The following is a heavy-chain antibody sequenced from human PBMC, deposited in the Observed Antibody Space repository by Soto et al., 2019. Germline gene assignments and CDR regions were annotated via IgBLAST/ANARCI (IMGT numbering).Heavy chain of an antibody. V-gene: IGHV4-59*01. CDR1: GGSISIYY. Sequence: PSETLSLTCTVSGGSISIYYWSWIRQPPGKGLEWIGYIYYSGSTNYNPSLKSRVTISVDTSKNQFSLKLSSVTAADTAVYYCAREGYDSSGPDYWGQGTLVTVSS. J-gene: IGHJ4*02. CDR3: AREGYDSSGPDY. D-gene: IGHD3-22*01. CDR2: IYYSGST.